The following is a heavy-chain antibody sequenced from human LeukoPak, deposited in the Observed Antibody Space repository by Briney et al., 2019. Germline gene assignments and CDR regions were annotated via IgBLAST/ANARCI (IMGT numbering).Heavy chain of an antibody. CDR2: VHSGDSDI. J-gene: IGHJ6*02. Sequence: GESLKISCKGSGYTFTSYWIGWVRQMPGEGLEWMGSVHSGDSDIRYSPSFQGQVTISADKSISTAYLQWSSLRASDTAMYYCARLRRGAAADVWGQGTTVTVSS. CDR1: GYTFTSYW. D-gene: IGHD6-13*01. V-gene: IGHV5-51*01. CDR3: ARLRRGAAADV.